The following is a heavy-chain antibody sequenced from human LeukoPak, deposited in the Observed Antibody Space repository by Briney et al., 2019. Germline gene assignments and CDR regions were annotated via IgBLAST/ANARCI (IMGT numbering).Heavy chain of an antibody. CDR3: ARERERIAVAGTRLYYFDY. J-gene: IGHJ4*02. V-gene: IGHV4-59*01. Sequence: SETLSLTCTVSGGSMRNYYWSWIRQPPGKGLEWIGYIYYSGSTIYNPPLKSRVTISVDTSKNQFSLKLSSVTAADTAVYYCARERERIAVAGTRLYYFDYWGQGTLVTVSS. CDR1: GGSMRNYY. CDR2: IYYSGST. D-gene: IGHD6-19*01.